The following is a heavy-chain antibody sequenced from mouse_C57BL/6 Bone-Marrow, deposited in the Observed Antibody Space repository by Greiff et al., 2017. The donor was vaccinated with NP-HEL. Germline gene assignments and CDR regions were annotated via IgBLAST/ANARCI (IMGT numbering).Heavy chain of an antibody. CDR2: IDPSDSET. CDR3: ARRGLLRSTWFAY. J-gene: IGHJ3*01. V-gene: IGHV1-52*01. CDR1: GYTFTSYW. D-gene: IGHD1-1*01. Sequence: QVQLQQPGAELVRPGSSVKLSCKASGYTFTSYWMHWVKQRPIQGLEWIGNIDPSDSETHYNQKFKDKAPLTVDKSSSTTYMQLRSLTSEDSAVYYCARRGLLRSTWFAYWGQGTLVTVSA.